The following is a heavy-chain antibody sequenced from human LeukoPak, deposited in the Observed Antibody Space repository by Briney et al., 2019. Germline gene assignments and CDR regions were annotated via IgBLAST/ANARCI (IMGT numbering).Heavy chain of an antibody. CDR2: ISAYNGNT. CDR3: ARDDYGDWWYNPSAIGYYYYGMDV. CDR1: GYTFTSYG. Sequence: ASVKVSCKASGYTFTSYGISWVRRAPGQGLEWMGWISAYNGNTNYAQKLQGRVTMTTDTSTSTAYMELRSLRSDDTAVYYCARDDYGDWWYNPSAIGYYYYGMDVWGQGTTVTVSS. J-gene: IGHJ6*02. V-gene: IGHV1-18*01. D-gene: IGHD4-17*01.